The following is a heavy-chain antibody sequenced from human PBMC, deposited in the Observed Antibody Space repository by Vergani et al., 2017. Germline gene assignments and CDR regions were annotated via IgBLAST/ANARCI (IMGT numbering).Heavy chain of an antibody. J-gene: IGHJ6*02. D-gene: IGHD3-9*01. CDR1: GGSISSYY. CDR2: INHSGST. Sequence: QVQLQESGPGLVKPSQTLSLTCTVSGGSISSYYWSWIRQPPGKGLEWIGEINHSGSTNYNPSLKSRVTISVDTSKNQFSLKLSSVTAADTAVYYCARARSRPRSAILYYYYGMDVWGQGTTVTVSS. CDR3: ARARSRPRSAILYYYYGMDV. V-gene: IGHV4-34*01.